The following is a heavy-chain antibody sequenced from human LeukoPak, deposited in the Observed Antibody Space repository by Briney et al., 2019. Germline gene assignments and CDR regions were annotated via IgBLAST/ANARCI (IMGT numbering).Heavy chain of an antibody. CDR2: IYTRGST. V-gene: IGHV4-61*02. D-gene: IGHD1-14*01. CDR1: GGSVSSGRYY. Sequence: SETLSLTCTVSGGSVSSGRYYWSWIRQPAGKGLEWIGRIYTRGSTNYNPSLKSRVTISVDTSKNQFSLNLTSVTAADTAVYYCARRYLYYFDYWGQGTLVTVSS. CDR3: ARRYLYYFDY. J-gene: IGHJ4*02.